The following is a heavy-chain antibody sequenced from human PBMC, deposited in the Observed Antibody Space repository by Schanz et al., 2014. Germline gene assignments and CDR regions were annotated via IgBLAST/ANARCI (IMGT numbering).Heavy chain of an antibody. Sequence: EVQLLESGGGLVQPGGSLRLSCAASGFTFSSYAMSWVRQAPGKGLEWVSALSGSGGSTYYADSVKGRFTISRDNSENTLYLQMNSLSADDTAVFYCAKGMGYCSGGTCYDYYYYGLDVWGQGTTVTASS. CDR2: LSGSGGST. V-gene: IGHV3-23*01. J-gene: IGHJ6*02. CDR1: GFTFSSYA. D-gene: IGHD2-15*01. CDR3: AKGMGYCSGGTCYDYYYYGLDV.